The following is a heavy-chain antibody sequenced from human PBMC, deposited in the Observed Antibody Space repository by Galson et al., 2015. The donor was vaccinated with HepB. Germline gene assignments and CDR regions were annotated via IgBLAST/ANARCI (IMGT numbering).Heavy chain of an antibody. CDR1: GGSFSGYY. CDR3: ARIGVRGSYLDWFDP. D-gene: IGHD1-26*01. V-gene: IGHV4-34*01. J-gene: IGHJ5*02. CDR2: INHSGST. Sequence: LSLTCAVYGGSFSGYYWSWIRQPPGKGLEWIGEINHSGSTNYNPSLKSRVTMSVDTSKDQFSLKLSSVTAVDTAVYYCARIGVRGSYLDWFDPWGQGTLVTVSS.